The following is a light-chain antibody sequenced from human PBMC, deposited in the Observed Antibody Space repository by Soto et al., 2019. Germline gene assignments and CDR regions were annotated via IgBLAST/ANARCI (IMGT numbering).Light chain of an antibody. Sequence: DIQMTQYPSSVSASVGDRVTITCRASQGITNWLVWYQQKPGKAPYLLISSASNLQSGVPSRFSGSGSGTDFTLTISNLQPEDVATYYCQQANSFPFTFGGGTKVEI. CDR2: SAS. V-gene: IGKV1D-12*01. CDR3: QQANSFPFT. J-gene: IGKJ4*01. CDR1: QGITNW.